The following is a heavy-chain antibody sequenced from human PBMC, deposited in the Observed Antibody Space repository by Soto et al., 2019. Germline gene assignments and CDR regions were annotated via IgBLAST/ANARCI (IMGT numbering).Heavy chain of an antibody. D-gene: IGHD3-10*01. CDR1: RDTFCNYG. J-gene: IGHJ2*01. V-gene: IGHV3-7*01. CDR3: ARGLEGWGSYYNWRFWYFDL. CDR2: IKQDGSEK. Sequence: GGSLRLSCASSRDTFCNYGMNWVRPAQGKGLEWVANIKQDGSEKYYVDSVKGRFTISRDNAKNSLYLQMNSLRAEDTAVYYCARGLEGWGSYYNWRFWYFDLWGRGTLVTVSS.